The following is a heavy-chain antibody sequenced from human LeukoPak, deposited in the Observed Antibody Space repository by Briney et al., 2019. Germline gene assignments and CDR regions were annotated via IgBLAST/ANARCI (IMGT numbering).Heavy chain of an antibody. Sequence: SETLSLTCTVSGGSISSHYWSWIRQPPGKGLQWIGYIYYSGRTNYNPSLKSRITTSVDTSKNQFSLKLSSVTAADTAVYYCARGPFDYYDSSGYSHFDALDIWGQGTMVTVSS. V-gene: IGHV4-59*11. CDR2: IYYSGRT. CDR3: ARGPFDYYDSSGYSHFDALDI. J-gene: IGHJ3*02. D-gene: IGHD3-22*01. CDR1: GGSISSHY.